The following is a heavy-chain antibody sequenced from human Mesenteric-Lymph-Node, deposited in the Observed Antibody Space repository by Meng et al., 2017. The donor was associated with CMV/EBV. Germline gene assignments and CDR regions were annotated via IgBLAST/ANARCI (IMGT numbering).Heavy chain of an antibody. CDR3: AKDEGYCSSTSCYPVWYFDL. V-gene: IGHV3-23*01. Sequence: SSYALSWVRQAPGKGLEWVSAISGSGGSTYYADSVKGRFTISRDNSKNTLYLQMNSLRAEDTAVYYCAKDEGYCSSTSCYPVWYFDLWGRGTLVTVSS. D-gene: IGHD2-2*01. CDR1: SSYA. CDR2: ISGSGGST. J-gene: IGHJ2*01.